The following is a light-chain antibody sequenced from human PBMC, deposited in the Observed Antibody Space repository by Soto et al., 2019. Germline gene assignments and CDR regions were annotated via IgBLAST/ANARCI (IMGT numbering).Light chain of an antibody. CDR2: GAS. Sequence: EIVMTQSPATLSVSPGERATVSCRASQSVSSNLAWYQQKSGQAPRLLIYGASTRATGIPARFSGSGSGTEFTLTINSLQSEDVAVYYCQQYNKWITYGQGTRLEIK. CDR3: QQYNKWIT. V-gene: IGKV3-15*01. J-gene: IGKJ5*01. CDR1: QSVSSN.